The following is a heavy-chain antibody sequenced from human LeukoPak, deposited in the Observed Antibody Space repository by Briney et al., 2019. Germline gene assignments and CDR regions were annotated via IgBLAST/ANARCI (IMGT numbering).Heavy chain of an antibody. CDR2: ISDSGSTI. CDR3: AREMEGDYGSGTFFDL. J-gene: IGHJ4*02. D-gene: IGHD3-10*01. Sequence: GGSLTLSCAASGFTFSSLWMTWVRQAPGKGLEWVSYISDSGSTIYYADSVKGRFTISRDNVKNSLYLQMNGLRAEDTAVYYCAREMEGDYGSGTFFDLWGQGNMVTVSS. CDR1: GFTFSSLW. V-gene: IGHV3-48*04.